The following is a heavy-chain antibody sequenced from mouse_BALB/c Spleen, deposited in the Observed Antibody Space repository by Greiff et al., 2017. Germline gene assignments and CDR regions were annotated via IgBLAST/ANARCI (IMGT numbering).Heavy chain of an antibody. V-gene: IGHV5-12-1*01. CDR1: GFAFSSYD. J-gene: IGHJ3*01. CDR3: ARHYRYDGGAWFAY. CDR2: ISSGGGST. D-gene: IGHD2-14*01. Sequence: EVKVVESGGGLVKPGGSLQLSCAASGFAFSSYDMSWVRQTPEKRLEWVAYISSGGGSTYYPDTVKGRFTISRDSAKNTLYLQMSSLKSEDTAMYYCARHYRYDGGAWFAYWGQGTLVTVSA.